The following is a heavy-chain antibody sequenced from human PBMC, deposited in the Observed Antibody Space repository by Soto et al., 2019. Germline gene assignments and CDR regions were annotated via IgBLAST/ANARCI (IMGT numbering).Heavy chain of an antibody. CDR1: GFTFDSYG. CDR3: AKAGADYSNSAGYNSDFDH. Sequence: VHLVESGGGVVQPGRSLRLSCTASGFTFDSYGMHWVRQAPGKGLEWVATIPSDGSLKHYVDSVKGRFSISREISGNTLHLQMDSLRVDDTAVYYLAKAGADYSNSAGYNSDFDHWGQGTLVTVPS. D-gene: IGHD3-22*01. CDR2: IPSDGSLK. V-gene: IGHV3-30*18. J-gene: IGHJ4*02.